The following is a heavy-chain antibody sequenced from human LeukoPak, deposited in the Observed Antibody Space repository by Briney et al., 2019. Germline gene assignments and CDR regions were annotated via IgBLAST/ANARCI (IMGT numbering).Heavy chain of an antibody. V-gene: IGHV4-4*07. CDR2: ISTRGST. CDR1: GASINNYY. Sequence: TSETLSLTCTVSGASINNYYWSWIRQPAGKGLEWIGRISTRGSTNYNPSLKSRVTMSVDTSKNQFSLKLSSVTAADTAVYYCARGRYCSADICSGGDAFDIWGQGTMVSVSS. CDR3: ARGRYCSADICSGGDAFDI. D-gene: IGHD2-15*01. J-gene: IGHJ3*02.